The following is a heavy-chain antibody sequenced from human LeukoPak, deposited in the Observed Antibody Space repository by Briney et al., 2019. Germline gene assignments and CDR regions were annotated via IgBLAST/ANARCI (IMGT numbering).Heavy chain of an antibody. CDR2: INQSGST. Sequence: SETLSLTCAVYGGSFSGYYWSWIRQPPGKGLEWIGEINQSGSTNYSPSLKSRVTISVDTSKNQFSLKLSSVTAADTAVYYCARGFDSSGYYDYWGQGNLVTVSS. V-gene: IGHV4-34*01. D-gene: IGHD3-22*01. CDR1: GGSFSGYY. CDR3: ARGFDSSGYYDY. J-gene: IGHJ4*02.